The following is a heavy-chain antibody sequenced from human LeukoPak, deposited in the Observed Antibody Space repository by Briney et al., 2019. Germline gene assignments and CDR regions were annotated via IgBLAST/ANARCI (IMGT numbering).Heavy chain of an antibody. CDR2: IHSGGTT. V-gene: IGHV3-53*01. CDR3: AKDDYCSGGSCYSVRFDY. CDR1: GFTVSNNY. J-gene: IGHJ4*02. D-gene: IGHD2-15*01. Sequence: PGGSLRLSCAASGFTVSNNYMSWVRQAPGKGLEWVSVIHSGGTTNYADSVKGRFTISRDNSKNTLYLQMNSLRAEDTAVYYCAKDDYCSGGSCYSVRFDYWGQGTLVTVSS.